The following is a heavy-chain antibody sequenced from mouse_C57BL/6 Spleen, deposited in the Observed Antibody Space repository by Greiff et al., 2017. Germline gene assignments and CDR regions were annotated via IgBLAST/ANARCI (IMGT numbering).Heavy chain of an antibody. CDR1: GYTFTSYW. J-gene: IGHJ2*01. CDR2: IHPNSGST. V-gene: IGHV1-64*01. CDR3: ARVLRHYFDY. Sequence: VQLQQSGAELVKPGASVKLSCKASGYTFTSYWMHWVKQRPGQGLEWIGMIHPNSGSTNYNEKFKSKATLTVDKSSSTAYMQLSSLTSEDSAVYYCARVLRHYFDYWGQGTTLTVSS. D-gene: IGHD1-2*01.